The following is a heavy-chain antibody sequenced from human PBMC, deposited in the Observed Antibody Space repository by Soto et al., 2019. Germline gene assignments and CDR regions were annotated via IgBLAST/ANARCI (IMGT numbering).Heavy chain of an antibody. CDR1: GFSFSSYA. Sequence: PGGSLRLSCAASGFSFSSYAMSWVRQAPGKGLEWVSAISGSGAITFYADSMKGRFTISRDNSRDTLYLQMNSLGAEDTAVYYCVGSRGWIFDSWGQGXPVTVSS. CDR2: ISGSGAIT. V-gene: IGHV3-23*01. J-gene: IGHJ4*02. CDR3: VGSRGWIFDS. D-gene: IGHD6-19*01.